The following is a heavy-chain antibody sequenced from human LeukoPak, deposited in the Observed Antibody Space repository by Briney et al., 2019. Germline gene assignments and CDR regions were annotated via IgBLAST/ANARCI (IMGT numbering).Heavy chain of an antibody. CDR3: ARDRVVVPAAFDY. J-gene: IGHJ4*02. D-gene: IGHD2-2*01. CDR2: INPNSGGT. Sequence: ASVKVSCKASGYTFTAYYMHWVRQAPGQGLEWIGWINPNSGGTNYAQKFQGRVTMTRDTAISTAYMELSRLRSDDTAVYYCARDRVVVPAAFDYWGQGTLVTASS. V-gene: IGHV1-2*02. CDR1: GYTFTAYY.